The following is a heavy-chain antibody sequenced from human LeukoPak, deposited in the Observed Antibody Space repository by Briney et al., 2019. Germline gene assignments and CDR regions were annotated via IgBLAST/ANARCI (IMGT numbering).Heavy chain of an antibody. CDR2: ISYDGSNK. CDR1: GFTFSSYG. V-gene: IGHV3-30*18. J-gene: IGHJ4*02. D-gene: IGHD3-16*01. CDR3: AKQGEGPTPSFDY. Sequence: GGSLRLSCAASGFTFSSYGMHWVRQAPGKGLEWVAVISYDGSNKYYADSVKGRFTISRDNSMNTLYLQMNSLRAQDTAVYYCAKQGEGPTPSFDYWGQGTLVTVSS.